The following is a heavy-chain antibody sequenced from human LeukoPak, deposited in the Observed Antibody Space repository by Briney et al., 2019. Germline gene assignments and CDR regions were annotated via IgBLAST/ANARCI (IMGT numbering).Heavy chain of an antibody. CDR1: GGSISSSSYH. D-gene: IGHD5-12*01. Sequence: PSETLSLTCTVSGGSISSSSYHWDWIRQPPGKGLEWIGYIHYSGSTHYNPALKSRLTISADMSKNQFALKMSSVTAADTAMYCCARHGYSDYGIDSWGQGTLVTVSS. CDR3: ARHGYSDYGIDS. CDR2: IHYSGST. V-gene: IGHV4-39*01. J-gene: IGHJ5*01.